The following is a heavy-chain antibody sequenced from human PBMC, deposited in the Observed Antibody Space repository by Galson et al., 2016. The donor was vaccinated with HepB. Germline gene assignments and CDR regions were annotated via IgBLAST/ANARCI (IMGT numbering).Heavy chain of an antibody. CDR1: GYTFTDYF. J-gene: IGHJ5*02. CDR2: INPSSGGT. Sequence: SVKVSCKASGYTFTDYFMHWVRQAPGQGLQWMGWINPSSGGTQYAQIFQGRVTMTRDASSRTAHLELHRITSDDTAIYYCAKGLTVTTVGGWFDPWGQGTLVTVSS. V-gene: IGHV1-2*02. CDR3: AKGLTVTTVGGWFDP. D-gene: IGHD4-17*01.